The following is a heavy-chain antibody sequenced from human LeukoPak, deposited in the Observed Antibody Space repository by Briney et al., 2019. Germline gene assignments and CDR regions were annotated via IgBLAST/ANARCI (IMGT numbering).Heavy chain of an antibody. J-gene: IGHJ4*02. D-gene: IGHD1-26*01. V-gene: IGHV4-59*08. Sequence: SETLYLTCTVSGGSISSYYWSWIRQPPGKGLEWIGYIYYSGSTNYNPSLKSRVTISVDTSKNQFSLKLSSVTAADMAVYYSARHRWELALGFDYWGQGTLVTVSS. CDR2: IYYSGST. CDR3: ARHRWELALGFDY. CDR1: GGSISSYY.